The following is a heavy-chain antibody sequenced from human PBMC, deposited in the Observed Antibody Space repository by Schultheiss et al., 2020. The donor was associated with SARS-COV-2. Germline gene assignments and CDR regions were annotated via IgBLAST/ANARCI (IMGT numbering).Heavy chain of an antibody. CDR3: ARGHPEMATPDY. V-gene: IGHV4-61*05. Sequence: SETLSLTCTVSGGSISSSSYYWGWIRQPPGKGLEWIGYIYYSGSTNYNPSLKSRVTISVDTSKNQFSLKLSSVTAADTAVYYCARGHPEMATPDYWGQGTLVTVSS. CDR1: GGSISSSSYY. CDR2: IYYSGST. J-gene: IGHJ4*02. D-gene: IGHD5-24*01.